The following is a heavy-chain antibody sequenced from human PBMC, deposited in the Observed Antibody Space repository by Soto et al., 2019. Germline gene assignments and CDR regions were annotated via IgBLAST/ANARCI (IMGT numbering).Heavy chain of an antibody. CDR1: GGSISSGDVY. Sequence: QVKLQESGPGLVKPSQTLSLTCTVSGGSISSGDVYWSWIRQAPGKGLEWIGYIYRSGSTKYNPSLKRRLTISVDTSKNQFSLDLSSVTAADTAVYYCARRPYFAGSGSLDYFDYWGQGTLVTVSS. D-gene: IGHD3-10*01. V-gene: IGHV4-30-4*01. J-gene: IGHJ4*02. CDR3: ARRPYFAGSGSLDYFDY. CDR2: IYRSGST.